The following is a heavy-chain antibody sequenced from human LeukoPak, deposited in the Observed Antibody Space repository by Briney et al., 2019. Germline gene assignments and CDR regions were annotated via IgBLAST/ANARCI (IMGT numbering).Heavy chain of an antibody. CDR1: GYTLIELS. Sequence: ASLKVSRKVSGYTLIELSMQWVRQAHGRGLEWSGGFEPEDVVTNYAQKFQGRVTMTEDTSTDTAYMKLSSLRSEDTAVYYCATDRERGLIDWGQRTLVTVSS. CDR3: ATDRERGLID. J-gene: IGHJ4*02. CDR2: FEPEDVVT. D-gene: IGHD3-22*01. V-gene: IGHV1-24*01.